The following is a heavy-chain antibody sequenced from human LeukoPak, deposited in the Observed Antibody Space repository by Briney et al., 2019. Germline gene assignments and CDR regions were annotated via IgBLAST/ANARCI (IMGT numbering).Heavy chain of an antibody. CDR3: ARHGNPPVFDY. Sequence: SETLSLTCTVSAGSISSYYWSWIRQPPGKGLEWIGYIVYSGSTNYNPSLKSRVTISVDTSKNQFSLKLGSVTAADTAVYYCARHGNPPVFDYWGQGTLVTVSS. V-gene: IGHV4-59*08. CDR1: AGSISSYY. D-gene: IGHD4-23*01. J-gene: IGHJ4*02. CDR2: IVYSGST.